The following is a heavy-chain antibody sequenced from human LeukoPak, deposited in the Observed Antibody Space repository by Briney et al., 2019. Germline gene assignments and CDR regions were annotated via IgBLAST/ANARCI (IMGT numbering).Heavy chain of an antibody. Sequence: SETLSLTCSVSGGSMSSYYWSWIRLPPGKGLEWIGYIYYIGSTNYNPSLKSRVTISVDTSKNQFSLKLSSVTAADTAVYHCARVGRIWFGELYVDYWGQGTLVTVSS. J-gene: IGHJ4*02. CDR3: ARVGRIWFGELYVDY. CDR2: IYYIGST. V-gene: IGHV4-59*12. D-gene: IGHD3-10*01. CDR1: GGSMSSYY.